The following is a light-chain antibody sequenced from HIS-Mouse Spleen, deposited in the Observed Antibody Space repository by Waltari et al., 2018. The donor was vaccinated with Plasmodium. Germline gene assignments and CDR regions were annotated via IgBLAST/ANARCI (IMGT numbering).Light chain of an antibody. Sequence: ELVMTQSPATLSVSPGERATLSCRASQSVSSNLARYQQKPGQAPRLLIYGASTRATGIPARFSGSGSGTEFTLTISSLQSEDFAVYYCQQYNNWPPYTFGQGTKLEIK. CDR3: QQYNNWPPYT. CDR2: GAS. CDR1: QSVSSN. V-gene: IGKV3-15*01. J-gene: IGKJ2*01.